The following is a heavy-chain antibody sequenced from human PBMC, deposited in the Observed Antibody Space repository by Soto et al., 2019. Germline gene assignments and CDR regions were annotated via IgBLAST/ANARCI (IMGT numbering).Heavy chain of an antibody. CDR2: IYHSGST. CDR1: GGSISSGDYY. D-gene: IGHD6-6*01. J-gene: IGHJ5*02. V-gene: IGHV4-30-4*01. CDR3: ARERPDGARLDP. Sequence: QVQLQESGPGLVKPSQTLSLTCTVSGGSISSGDYYWSWIRQPPGKGLEWIGYIYHSGSTYYNPSLKRRVTIAVDTSKTQFSLQLSSVTAADTAVYSCARERPDGARLDPWGQGTLVTVSS.